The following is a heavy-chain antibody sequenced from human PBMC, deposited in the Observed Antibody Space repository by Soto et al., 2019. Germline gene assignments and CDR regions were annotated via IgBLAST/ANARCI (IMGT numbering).Heavy chain of an antibody. CDR1: GYSFTSYW. CDR3: ARHGAPAGPYYYYGMDV. CDR2: IYPGDSDT. Sequence: GESLKISCKGSGYSFTSYWIGWVRQMPGNGLEWMGIIYPGDSDTRYSPSFQGQVTISADKSISTAYLQWSSLKASDTAMYYCARHGAPAGPYYYYGMDVWGQGTTVTVSS. D-gene: IGHD6-13*01. J-gene: IGHJ6*02. V-gene: IGHV5-51*01.